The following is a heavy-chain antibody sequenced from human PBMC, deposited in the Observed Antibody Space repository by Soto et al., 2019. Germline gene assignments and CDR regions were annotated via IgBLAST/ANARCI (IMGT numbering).Heavy chain of an antibody. J-gene: IGHJ6*02. CDR3: ASRVVVPAADYYYYGMDV. CDR1: GGTFSSYS. V-gene: IGHV1-69*13. CDR2: IIPIFGTA. Sequence: SVKVSCKASGGTFSSYSISWVRQAPGQGLEWMGGIIPIFGTANYAQKFQGRVTITADESTSTAYMELSSLRSEDTAVYYCASRVVVPAADYYYYGMDVWGQGTTVTVSS. D-gene: IGHD2-2*01.